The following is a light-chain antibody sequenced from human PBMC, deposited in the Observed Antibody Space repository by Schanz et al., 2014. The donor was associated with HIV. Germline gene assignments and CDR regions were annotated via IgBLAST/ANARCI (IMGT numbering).Light chain of an antibody. CDR1: QSVSSSY. CDR2: GTS. J-gene: IGKJ2*01. CDR3: QQYVKSSYT. Sequence: EIVLTQSPGTLSLSPGERATLSCRASQSVSSSYLAWYQQKPGQAPRLLIYGTSSRATGIPDRFSGNGSETDFTLTINRLEPEDFAVYFCQQYVKSSYTFGQGTKLDIK. V-gene: IGKV3-20*01.